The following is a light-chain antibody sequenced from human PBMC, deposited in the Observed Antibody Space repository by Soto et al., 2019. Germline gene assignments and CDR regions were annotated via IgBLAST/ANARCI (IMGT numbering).Light chain of an antibody. CDR2: EVT. V-gene: IGLV2-8*01. CDR3: SSYAGSNILV. J-gene: IGLJ2*01. Sequence: QSVLTQPPSASGSPGQSVTISCTGTSSDVGGYKSVSWYQQRPGKAPKLIIYEVTKRPSGVPDRFSGSKSANTASLTVSGLQAEDEADYYCSSYAGSNILVFGGGTKVTVL. CDR1: SSDVGGYKS.